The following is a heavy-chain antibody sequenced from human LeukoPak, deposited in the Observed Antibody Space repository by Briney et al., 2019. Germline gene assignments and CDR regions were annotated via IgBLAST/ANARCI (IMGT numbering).Heavy chain of an antibody. CDR1: GGSISSSSYY. CDR2: IYYSGST. D-gene: IGHD3-3*01. J-gene: IGHJ4*02. V-gene: IGHV4-39*07. CDR3: ARGRRTHLGVRLLYPYFDY. Sequence: SETLSLTCTVSGGSISSSSYYWGWIRQPPGKGLEWIGSIYYSGSTYYNPSLKSRVTISVDTSKNQFSLKLRSATAADTAVYYCARGRRTHLGVRLLYPYFDYWGQGTLVTVSS.